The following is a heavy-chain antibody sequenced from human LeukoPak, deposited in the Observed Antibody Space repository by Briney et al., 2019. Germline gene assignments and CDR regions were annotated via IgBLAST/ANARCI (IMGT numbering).Heavy chain of an antibody. J-gene: IGHJ4*02. CDR3: AKDLPSGRSDY. Sequence: GGSLRLSCAASGFTFSSYGMHWVRQAPGKGLEWVAVISYDGSNKYYADSVKGRFTISRDNSKKTLYLQMNSLRAEDTAVYYCAKDLPSGRSDYWGQGTLVTVSS. V-gene: IGHV3-30*18. D-gene: IGHD1-1*01. CDR1: GFTFSSYG. CDR2: ISYDGSNK.